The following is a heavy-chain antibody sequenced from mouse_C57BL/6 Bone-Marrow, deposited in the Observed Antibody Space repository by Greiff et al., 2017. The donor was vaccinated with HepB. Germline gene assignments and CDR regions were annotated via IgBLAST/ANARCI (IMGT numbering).Heavy chain of an antibody. J-gene: IGHJ4*01. CDR1: GFSLTSYG. V-gene: IGHV2-2*01. D-gene: IGHD1-1*01. CDR3: ARNRAVVVHYYAMDY. Sequence: VKLMESGPGLMQPSQRLSITCTVSGFSLTSYGVHWVRQSPGKGLEWLGVIWSGGSTDYNAAFISRLSISKDNSKSQVFFKMNSLQADDTAIYYCARNRAVVVHYYAMDYWGQGTSVTVSS. CDR2: IWSGGST.